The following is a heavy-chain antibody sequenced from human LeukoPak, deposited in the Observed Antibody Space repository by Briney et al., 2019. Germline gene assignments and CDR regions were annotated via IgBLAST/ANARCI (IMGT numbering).Heavy chain of an antibody. Sequence: ASVKVSCKASGYTFTSYYMHWVRQAPGQGLEWMGIINPSGGSTSYAQKFQGRVTMTRDTSTSTVYMEPSSLRSEDTAVYYCARDAVAGTSFDYWGQGTLVTVSS. J-gene: IGHJ4*02. CDR1: GYTFTSYY. V-gene: IGHV1-46*01. CDR3: ARDAVAGTSFDY. CDR2: INPSGGST. D-gene: IGHD6-19*01.